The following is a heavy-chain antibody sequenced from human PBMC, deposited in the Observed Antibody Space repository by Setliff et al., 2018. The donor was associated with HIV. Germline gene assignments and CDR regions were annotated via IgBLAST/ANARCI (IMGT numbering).Heavy chain of an antibody. D-gene: IGHD5-12*01. CDR3: ARDTLNGYNYPGDAFDI. CDR2: INPNSGGT. CDR1: GYTFSGNY. J-gene: IGHJ3*02. V-gene: IGHV1-2*04. Sequence: ASVKVSCKASGYTFSGNYIHWVRQAPGQGLEWMGWINPNSGGTNYAQKFQGWVTMTRDTSISTAYMELSRLRSDDTAMYYCARDTLNGYNYPGDAFDIWGQGTMVTVSS.